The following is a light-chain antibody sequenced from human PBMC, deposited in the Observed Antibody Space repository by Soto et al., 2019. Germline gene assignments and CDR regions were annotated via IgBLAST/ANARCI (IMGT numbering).Light chain of an antibody. Sequence: EIVLTQSPGTLSLSPGERATLSCRASQSVSSSYLAWYQQKPGQAPRLLIFGASSRATGIPDRFSGSGSGTDFTLTISRLEPEDIAVYYCQQYGTSPPIFTFVPGTKVDIK. CDR1: QSVSSSY. V-gene: IGKV3-20*01. J-gene: IGKJ3*01. CDR2: GAS. CDR3: QQYGTSPPIFT.